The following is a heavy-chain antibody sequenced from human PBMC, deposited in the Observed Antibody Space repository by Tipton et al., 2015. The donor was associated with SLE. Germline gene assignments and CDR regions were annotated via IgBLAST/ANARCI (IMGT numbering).Heavy chain of an antibody. Sequence: TLSLTCTVSGASITTSEYFWGWIRQPPGKGLEWIGIFYYGGNTYYNPPLKSRVTISVDTSKNQFSLKLSSVTAADTAVYYCARDVPGPSDGYYFRYYMDVWGKGTTVTVSS. J-gene: IGHJ6*03. D-gene: IGHD3-10*02. CDR2: FYYGGNT. CDR3: ARDVPGPSDGYYFRYYMDV. V-gene: IGHV4-39*07. CDR1: GASITTSEYF.